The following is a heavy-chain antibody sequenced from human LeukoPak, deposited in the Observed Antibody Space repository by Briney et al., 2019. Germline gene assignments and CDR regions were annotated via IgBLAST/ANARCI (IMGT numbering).Heavy chain of an antibody. CDR2: IEGDGTDK. Sequence: GGSLRLSCAGSGFTFSAHYINWVRQAPGKGLEWVANIEGDGTDKYYLDSVKGRFTVSRDNANNLVYLEMYSLRGEDTAVYYCARASRGDNWNDEGGFDYWGQGTLVTVSS. CDR1: GFTFSAHY. J-gene: IGHJ4*02. V-gene: IGHV3-7*01. D-gene: IGHD1-20*01. CDR3: ARASRGDNWNDEGGFDY.